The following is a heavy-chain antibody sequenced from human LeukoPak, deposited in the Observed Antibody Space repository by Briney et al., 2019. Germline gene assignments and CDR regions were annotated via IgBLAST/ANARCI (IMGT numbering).Heavy chain of an antibody. Sequence: ASVKVSCKASGYTFTGYYMHWVRQAPGQGLEWIGRINPNSGGTNYAQKFQGRVTMTRDTSISTTYMELSRLRSDDTAVYYCASAVEYFWSGDLDVWGQGTTVTVSS. D-gene: IGHD3-3*01. V-gene: IGHV1-2*06. J-gene: IGHJ6*02. CDR2: INPNSGGT. CDR1: GYTFTGYY. CDR3: ASAVEYFWSGDLDV.